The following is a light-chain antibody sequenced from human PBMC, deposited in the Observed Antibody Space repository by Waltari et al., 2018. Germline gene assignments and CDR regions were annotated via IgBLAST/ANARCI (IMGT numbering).Light chain of an antibody. Sequence: QSALTQPRSVSGSPGQSVPIPCTGTSSDVGGFDYVSWYQHHPGKAPNVMIYDVIKRPSGVPDRFSGSKSGNTASLTISGLQAEDEADYYCCSYAGGPYVFGTGTKVTVL. CDR1: SSDVGGFDY. CDR3: CSYAGGPYV. V-gene: IGLV2-11*01. CDR2: DVI. J-gene: IGLJ1*01.